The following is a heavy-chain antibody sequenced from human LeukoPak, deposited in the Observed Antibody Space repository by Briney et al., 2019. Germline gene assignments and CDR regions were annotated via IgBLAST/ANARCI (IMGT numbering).Heavy chain of an antibody. J-gene: IGHJ4*02. Sequence: SAPLSLTCTVSGDSIIGFYWGWIRQAPGKGLEWIGYINTSGTAIYIPSLKSRVVTSIDTSQSRFSLRLSSVTAADTAVYYCARRRGDYGAGEFPFWGQGTLVTVSA. D-gene: IGHD3-16*01. CDR2: INTSGTA. V-gene: IGHV4-4*09. CDR3: ARRRGDYGAGEFPF. CDR1: GDSIIGFY.